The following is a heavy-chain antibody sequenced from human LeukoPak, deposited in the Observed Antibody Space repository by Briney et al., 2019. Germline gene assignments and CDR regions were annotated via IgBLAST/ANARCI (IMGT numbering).Heavy chain of an antibody. D-gene: IGHD1-26*01. Sequence: GGSLRLSCAASGFTVSSNYMSWVRQAPGKGLEWVSVIYSGGSTYYADSVKGRFTISRDNAKNSLYLQMNSLRAEDTAVYYCARDPLDGGSYYNYWGQGTLVTVSS. CDR1: GFTVSSNY. V-gene: IGHV3-53*01. J-gene: IGHJ4*02. CDR3: ARDPLDGGSYYNY. CDR2: IYSGGST.